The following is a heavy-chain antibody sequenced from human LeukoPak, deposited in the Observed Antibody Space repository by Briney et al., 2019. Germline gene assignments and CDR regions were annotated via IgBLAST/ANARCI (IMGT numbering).Heavy chain of an antibody. Sequence: SETLSLTCTVSGGSISSGSYYWGWIRQPAGKGLEWIGRIYTSGSTNYTPSLRRRVTTSVDTSKNQFSLKLSSVAAADTAVYYCARGVGRDCSGGSCYSRGYYYYYMDVWGKETTVTISS. CDR2: IYTSGST. J-gene: IGHJ6*03. V-gene: IGHV4-61*02. CDR1: GGSISSGSYY. CDR3: ARGVGRDCSGGSCYSRGYYYYYMDV. D-gene: IGHD2-15*01.